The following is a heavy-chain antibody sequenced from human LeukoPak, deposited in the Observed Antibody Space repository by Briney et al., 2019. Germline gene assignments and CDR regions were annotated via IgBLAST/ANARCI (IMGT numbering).Heavy chain of an antibody. D-gene: IGHD7-27*01. Sequence: ASVKVSCKASGYSFTNYGITWVRQAPGQGLEWMGWISAYNGNTNCAQQFQGRVTLTTDTFTSTAYMELRSLRSDDTAMYYCASNWGAAADNYYYYGMDVWGQGTTVTVSS. CDR2: ISAYNGNT. CDR1: GYSFTNYG. CDR3: ASNWGAAADNYYYYGMDV. J-gene: IGHJ6*02. V-gene: IGHV1-18*01.